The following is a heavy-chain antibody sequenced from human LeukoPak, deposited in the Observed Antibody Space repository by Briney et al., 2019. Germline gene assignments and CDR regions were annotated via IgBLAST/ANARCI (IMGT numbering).Heavy chain of an antibody. J-gene: IGHJ2*01. D-gene: IGHD1-26*01. V-gene: IGHV4-39*01. CDR3: AGSDGIYRGWYSDL. CDR2: VYHSGST. Sequence: PSETLSLTCTVSGGSINSSSYYWGWIRQPPGKWLEWIGTVYHSGSTLYNPSLESRVIISVDTSRNQFSLRLSSVTAADTAVYFCAGSDGIYRGWYSDLWGRGSLVTVSS. CDR1: GGSINSSSYY.